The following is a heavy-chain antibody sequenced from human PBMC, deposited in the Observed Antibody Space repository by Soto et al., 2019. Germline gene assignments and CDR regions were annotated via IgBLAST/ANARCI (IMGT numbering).Heavy chain of an antibody. J-gene: IGHJ4*02. CDR2: ISGSGGST. CDR1: GFTFSSYA. D-gene: IGHD6-19*01. Sequence: GGSLRLSCAASGFTFSSYAMSWFRQAPGKGLEWVSAISGSGGSTYYADSVKGRFTISRDNSKNTLYLQMNSLRAEDTAVYYCATDLPYSSGWPLDYWGQGTLVTVSS. V-gene: IGHV3-23*01. CDR3: ATDLPYSSGWPLDY.